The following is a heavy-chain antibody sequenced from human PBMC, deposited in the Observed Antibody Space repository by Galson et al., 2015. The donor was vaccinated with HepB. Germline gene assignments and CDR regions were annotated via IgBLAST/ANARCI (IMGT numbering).Heavy chain of an antibody. V-gene: IGHV1-69*13. J-gene: IGHJ4*02. CDR3: ASRPSFYDSSGYYFDY. CDR2: IIPIFGTA. CDR1: GGTFSSYA. D-gene: IGHD3-22*01. Sequence: SVKVSCKASGGTFSSYAISWVRQAPGQGLEWMGGIIPIFGTANYAQKFQGRVTITADESTSTAYMELSSLRSEDTAVYYCASRPSFYDSSGYYFDYWGQGTLVTVSS.